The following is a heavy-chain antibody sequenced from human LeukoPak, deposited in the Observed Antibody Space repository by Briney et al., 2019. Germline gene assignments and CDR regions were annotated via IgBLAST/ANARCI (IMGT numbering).Heavy chain of an antibody. J-gene: IGHJ4*02. CDR3: ARYSNYPQDFDY. D-gene: IGHD4-11*01. CDR1: GGSISSGGYY. Sequence: SETLSLTCTVSGGSISSGGYYWSWIRQPPGKGLEWIGYIYHSGSTYYNPSLKSRVTISVDRSKNQFSLKLSSVTAADTAVYYCARYSNYPQDFDYWGQGTLVTVSS. CDR2: IYHSGST. V-gene: IGHV4-30-2*01.